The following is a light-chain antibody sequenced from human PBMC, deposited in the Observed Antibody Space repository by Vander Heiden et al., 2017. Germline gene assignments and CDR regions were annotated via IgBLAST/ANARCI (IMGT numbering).Light chain of an antibody. Sequence: DIQITHSPSPLSAAVGDKISITGQASPSIRNSLNWYQKKSGRAPKLLIYAASVWQNGVPSRFSGSGSWTDFTITISSLQPEDFVTYYCQQSSSMQWTFGQGTKVEIK. J-gene: IGKJ1*01. CDR1: PSIRNS. CDR3: QQSSSMQWT. V-gene: IGKV1-39*01. CDR2: AAS.